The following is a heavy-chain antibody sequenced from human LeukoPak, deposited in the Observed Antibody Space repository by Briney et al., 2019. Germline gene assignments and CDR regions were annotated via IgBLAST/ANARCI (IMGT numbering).Heavy chain of an antibody. CDR2: ISSSSSYI. CDR3: ARVLTKGNIRLYGMDV. D-gene: IGHD4-23*01. Sequence: PGGSLRLSCAASGFTSSSYSMNWVRQAPGKGLEWVSSISSSSSYIYYADSVKGRFTISRDNSKNTLYPQMNSPRAEDTAVYYCARVLTKGNIRLYGMDVWGQGTTVTVSS. V-gene: IGHV3-21*04. J-gene: IGHJ6*02. CDR1: GFTSSSYS.